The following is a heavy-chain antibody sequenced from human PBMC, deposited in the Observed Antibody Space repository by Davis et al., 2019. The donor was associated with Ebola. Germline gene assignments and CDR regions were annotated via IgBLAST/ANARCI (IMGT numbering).Heavy chain of an antibody. D-gene: IGHD6-6*01. Sequence: TVSCKGSGYSFTSYWISRVRQMHGKGLEWMGRLDPSDSYTNYSPSFQGHVTISADKSISTAYLQWSSLKASDTAMYYCSGSSSYYYGMDAWGQGTTVTVSS. CDR3: SGSSSYYYGMDA. CDR2: LDPSDSYT. J-gene: IGHJ6*02. CDR1: GYSFTSYW. V-gene: IGHV5-10-1*01.